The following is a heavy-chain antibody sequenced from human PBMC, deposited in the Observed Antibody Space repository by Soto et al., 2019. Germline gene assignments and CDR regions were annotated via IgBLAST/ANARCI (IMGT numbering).Heavy chain of an antibody. Sequence: QVQLVESGGGVVQPGRSLRLSCAASGFTFSSYGMHWVRQAPGKGLEWVAVIWYDGSNKYYADSVKGRFTISRDNSKNTLYLQMNSLRAEDTAVYYCARDGSPHSNYEYYFDYLGQGTLVTVSS. CDR1: GFTFSSYG. D-gene: IGHD4-4*01. CDR3: ARDGSPHSNYEYYFDY. CDR2: IWYDGSNK. J-gene: IGHJ4*02. V-gene: IGHV3-33*01.